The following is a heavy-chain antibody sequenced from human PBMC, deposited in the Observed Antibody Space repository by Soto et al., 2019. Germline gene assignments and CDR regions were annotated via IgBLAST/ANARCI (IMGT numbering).Heavy chain of an antibody. CDR1: GFTFSSYS. Sequence: GGSLRLSCAASGFTFSSYSMNWVRQAPGKGLEWVSSISSSSSYIYYADSVKGRFTISRDNAKNSLYLQMNSLRAEDTAVYYCAREPYCSSTSCYAEGYWGQGTLVTVSS. CDR3: AREPYCSSTSCYAEGY. J-gene: IGHJ4*02. D-gene: IGHD2-2*01. CDR2: ISSSSSYI. V-gene: IGHV3-21*01.